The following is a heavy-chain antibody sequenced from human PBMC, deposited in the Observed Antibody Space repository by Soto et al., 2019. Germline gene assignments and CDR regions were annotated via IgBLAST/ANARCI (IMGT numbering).Heavy chain of an antibody. Sequence: GGSLRLSCAASGFTFSSYSMNWVRQAPGKGLEWVSSISSSSSYIYYADSVKGRVTISRDNAKNSLYLQMNSLRAEDTAVYYCARAGPPPYSSGWSDSYNWFDPWGQGTLVTVSS. CDR1: GFTFSSYS. D-gene: IGHD6-19*01. CDR3: ARAGPPPYSSGWSDSYNWFDP. V-gene: IGHV3-21*01. CDR2: ISSSSSYI. J-gene: IGHJ5*02.